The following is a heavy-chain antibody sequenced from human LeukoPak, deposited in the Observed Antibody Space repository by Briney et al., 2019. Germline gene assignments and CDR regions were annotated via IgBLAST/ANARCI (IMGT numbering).Heavy chain of an antibody. Sequence: GGSLRLSCAASGFTFSRYGIHWVRQAPGKGLEWVAFILFDGSNQYYGDSVKGRFTISRDNSKNTLYLQMNSLRAEDTAVYFCTKARVGAIRDIDYWGQGTLDTVSS. CDR1: GFTFSRYG. CDR3: TKARVGAIRDIDY. J-gene: IGHJ4*02. V-gene: IGHV3-30*02. CDR2: ILFDGSNQ. D-gene: IGHD1-26*01.